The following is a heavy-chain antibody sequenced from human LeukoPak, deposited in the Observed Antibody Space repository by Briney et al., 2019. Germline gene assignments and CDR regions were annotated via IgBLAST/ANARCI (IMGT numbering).Heavy chain of an antibody. V-gene: IGHV4-34*01. CDR3: ARLRSRGYSSGLYPNWFDP. CDR1: GGSFSGYY. J-gene: IGHJ5*02. CDR2: INHSGST. Sequence: SETLSLTCAVYGGSFSGYYWSWIRQPPGKGLEWIGEINHSGSTNYNPSLKSRVTISVDTSKNQFSLKLSSVTAADTAVYYCARLRSRGYSSGLYPNWFDPWGQGTLVTVSS. D-gene: IGHD6-25*01.